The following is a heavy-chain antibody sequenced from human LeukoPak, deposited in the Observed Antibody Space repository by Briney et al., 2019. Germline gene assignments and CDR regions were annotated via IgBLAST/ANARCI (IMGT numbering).Heavy chain of an antibody. CDR2: INHSGST. CDR1: GGSFSGYY. Sequence: SETLSLTCAVYGGSFSGYYWSWIRQPPGKGLEWIGEINHSGSTNYNPSLKSRVTISVDTSKNQFSLKLSSVTAADTAVYYCARIDGIGELSSTFDYYYGMDVWGQGTTVTVSS. V-gene: IGHV4-34*01. J-gene: IGHJ6*02. CDR3: ARIDGIGELSSTFDYYYGMDV. D-gene: IGHD3-16*02.